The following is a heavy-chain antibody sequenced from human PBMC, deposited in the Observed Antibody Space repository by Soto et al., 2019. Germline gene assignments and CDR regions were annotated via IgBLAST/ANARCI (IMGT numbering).Heavy chain of an antibody. CDR2: IDWDDDK. D-gene: IGHD5-18*01. J-gene: IGHJ6*02. CDR1: GFSLSTSGMC. V-gene: IGHV2-70*01. Sequence: ESGPTLVNPTQTLTLTCTFSGFSLSTSGMCVSWIRQPPGKALEWLALIDWDDDKYYSTSLKTRLTISKDTSKNQVVLTMTNMDPVDTATYYCARILVDTAMANYYYYGMDVWGQGTTVTVSS. CDR3: ARILVDTAMANYYYYGMDV.